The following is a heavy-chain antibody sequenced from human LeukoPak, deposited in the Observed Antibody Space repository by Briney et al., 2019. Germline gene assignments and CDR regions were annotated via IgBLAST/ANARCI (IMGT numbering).Heavy chain of an antibody. V-gene: IGHV3-21*01. CDR3: ARDPSSEYYYDSSGYFDY. CDR2: ISSSSSYI. D-gene: IGHD3-22*01. J-gene: IGHJ4*02. Sequence: GGSLRLSCAASGFTFSTYSMNWVRQAPGKGLERVSSISSSSSYIYYADSVKGRFTISRDNAKNSLYLQMNSLRAEDTAVYYCARDPSSEYYYDSSGYFDYWGQGTLVTVSS. CDR1: GFTFSTYS.